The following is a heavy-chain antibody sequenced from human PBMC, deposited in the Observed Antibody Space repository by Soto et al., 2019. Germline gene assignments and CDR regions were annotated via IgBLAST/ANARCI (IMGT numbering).Heavy chain of an antibody. J-gene: IGHJ6*03. Sequence: PSETLSLTCTVSGGSISSNYWSWIRQPPGKGLEWIGYIYYSGSTNYNPSLKSRVTISVDTSKNQFSLKLSSVTAADTAVYYCATGDYYYYMDVCGKGTTVT. CDR3: ATGDYYYYMDV. V-gene: IGHV4-59*01. CDR2: IYYSGST. CDR1: GGSISSNY.